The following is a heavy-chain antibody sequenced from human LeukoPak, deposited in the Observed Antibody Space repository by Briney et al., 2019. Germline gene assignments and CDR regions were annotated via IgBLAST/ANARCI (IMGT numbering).Heavy chain of an antibody. CDR1: GYTFTSYY. Sequence: ASVKVSCKASGYTFTSYYMHWVRQAPGQGLEWMGIINPSGGSTSYAQKFQGRVTMTRDMSTSTVYMELSSLRSEDTAVYYCARASGYYRENYYFDYWGQGTLVTVSS. D-gene: IGHD3-22*01. J-gene: IGHJ4*02. V-gene: IGHV1-46*01. CDR3: ARASGYYRENYYFDY. CDR2: INPSGGST.